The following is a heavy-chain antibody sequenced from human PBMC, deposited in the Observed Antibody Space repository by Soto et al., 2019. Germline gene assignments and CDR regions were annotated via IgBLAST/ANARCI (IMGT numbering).Heavy chain of an antibody. J-gene: IGHJ5*01. CDR1: GGSVRAPDW. V-gene: IGHV4-4*02. D-gene: IGHD1-1*01. CDR2: VHISGHS. Sequence: QVHLQESGPGLVAPSGTLSLTCTLSGGSVRAPDWWNWVRQSPDKGLEWIAEVHISGHSNYNPSLRSRVSVSIDSYKNQFSLNLNSVTAADTAIYYCARVRQGCSANNCYFDPWGQGTQVTISS. CDR3: ARVRQGCSANNCYFDP.